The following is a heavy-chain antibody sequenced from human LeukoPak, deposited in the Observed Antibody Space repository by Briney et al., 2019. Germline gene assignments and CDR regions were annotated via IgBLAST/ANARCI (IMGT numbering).Heavy chain of an antibody. Sequence: GGSLRLSCAVSGITLSNYGMSWVRQAPGKGLEWVAGISWNSGSIGYADSVKGRFTISRDNAKNSLYLQMNSLRAEDTALYYCAKIAAAGPLFDYWGQGTLVTVSS. CDR1: GITLSNYG. CDR3: AKIAAAGPLFDY. J-gene: IGHJ4*02. V-gene: IGHV3-9*01. D-gene: IGHD6-13*01. CDR2: ISWNSGSI.